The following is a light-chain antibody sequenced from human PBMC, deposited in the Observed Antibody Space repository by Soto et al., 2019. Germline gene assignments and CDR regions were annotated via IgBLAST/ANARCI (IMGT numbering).Light chain of an antibody. CDR1: QSVSSN. V-gene: IGKV3-20*01. Sequence: EIVLTQSPGTLSLCPGERATLSCRASQSVSSNLAWYQQKPGQAPRLLIYGASTRATGIPDRFSGSGSGTDFTLTISRLEPEDFAVYYCQQYGSSSWTFGQGTKVDI. CDR2: GAS. CDR3: QQYGSSSWT. J-gene: IGKJ1*01.